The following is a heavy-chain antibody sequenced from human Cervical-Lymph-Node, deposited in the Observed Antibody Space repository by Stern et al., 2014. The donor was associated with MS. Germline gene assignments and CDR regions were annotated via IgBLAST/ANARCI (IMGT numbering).Heavy chain of an antibody. D-gene: IGHD3-22*01. CDR3: TRDSHLYDGSGYYDY. V-gene: IGHV3-9*01. J-gene: IGHJ4*02. Sequence: EVQLVESGGVLVQSGGSLGLSCVASGFTFVDYAMHWVRQAPGQGLEWVSGIRWNSAYTGYADSVKGRFTISRHNAKNSLYLQMSRLRPEDTSLYYCTRDSHLYDGSGYYDYWGQGTLVTVSS. CDR1: GFTFVDYA. CDR2: IRWNSAYT.